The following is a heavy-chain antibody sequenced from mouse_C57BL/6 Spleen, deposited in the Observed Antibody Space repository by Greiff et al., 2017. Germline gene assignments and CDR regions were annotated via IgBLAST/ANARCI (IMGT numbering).Heavy chain of an antibody. CDR1: GFSLTRYG. J-gene: IGHJ2*01. D-gene: IGHD1-1*01. CDR2: IWRGGST. Sequence: QVQLQQSGPGLVQPSPCLSITCTVSGFSLTRYGVHWVRQSPGKGLEWLGVIWRGGSTDYNDDFRSRLVISKDNSKSQVFWKMNSLQADDTAIYYCARGATVVPLDYWGQGTTLTVSS. CDR3: ARGATVVPLDY. V-gene: IGHV2-2*01.